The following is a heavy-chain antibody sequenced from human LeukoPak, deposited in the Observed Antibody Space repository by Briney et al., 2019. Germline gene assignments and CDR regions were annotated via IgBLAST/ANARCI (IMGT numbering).Heavy chain of an antibody. V-gene: IGHV4-38-2*02. CDR1: GYSISSGYY. Sequence: PSETLSLTCPVSGYSISSGYYWGWIRQPPGKGLEWIGSIYHSGSTYYNPSLKSRVTISVDTSKNQFSLKLSSVTAADTAVYYCAREVTGQDWYFDLWGRGTLVTVSS. CDR2: IYHSGST. CDR3: AREVTGQDWYFDL. D-gene: IGHD4-11*01. J-gene: IGHJ2*01.